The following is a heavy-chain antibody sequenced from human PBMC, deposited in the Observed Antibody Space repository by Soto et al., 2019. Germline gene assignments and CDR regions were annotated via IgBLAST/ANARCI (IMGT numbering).Heavy chain of an antibody. V-gene: IGHV4-59*01. CDR1: RGSISRYY. Sequence: PSETLSLTCTVSRGSISRYYWSWIRPPQGKGLEWIGYIYYSGSTNYNPSLKSRVTISVDRSKNQFFLKLSSVTAADTAVYYCARSPYYSNFDYWGQGTLFTGSS. D-gene: IGHD4-4*01. CDR2: IYYSGST. CDR3: ARSPYYSNFDY. J-gene: IGHJ4*02.